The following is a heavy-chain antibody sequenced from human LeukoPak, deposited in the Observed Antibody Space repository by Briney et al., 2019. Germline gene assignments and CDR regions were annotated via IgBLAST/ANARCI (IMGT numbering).Heavy chain of an antibody. J-gene: IGHJ4*02. CDR1: GFTSSSYS. CDR2: ISSSSSYI. D-gene: IGHD2-15*01. CDR3: ASGYCSGGSCQHDY. Sequence: GGSLRLSCAASGFTSSSYSMNWVRQAPGKGLEWVSSISSSSSYIYYADSVKGRFTISRDNAKNSLYLQMNSLRAEDTAVYYCASGYCSGGSCQHDYWGQGTLVTVSS. V-gene: IGHV3-21*01.